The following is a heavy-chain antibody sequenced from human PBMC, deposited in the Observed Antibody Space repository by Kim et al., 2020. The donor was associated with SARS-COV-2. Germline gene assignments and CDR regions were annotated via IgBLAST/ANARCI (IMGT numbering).Heavy chain of an antibody. CDR2: INPNSGGT. D-gene: IGHD6-19*01. Sequence: ASVKVSCKASGYTFTGYYMHWVRQAPGQGLEWMGRINPNSGGTNYAQKFQGRVTMTRDTSISTAYMELSRLRSDDTAVYYCARSVAGYTFDPWFQGTLVTVSS. CDR1: GYTFTGYY. CDR3: ARSVAGYTFDP. V-gene: IGHV1-2*06. J-gene: IGHJ5*02.